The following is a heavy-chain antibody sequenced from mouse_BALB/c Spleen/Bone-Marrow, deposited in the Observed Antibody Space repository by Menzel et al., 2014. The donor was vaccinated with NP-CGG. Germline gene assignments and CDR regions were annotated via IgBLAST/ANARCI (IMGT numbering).Heavy chain of an antibody. Sequence: VKLQESGAELVKPGASVKLSCKTSGYTFXSYWIQWVKQRPGQGLGWIGEIFPGTGTTYYNEKFKGKATLTIDTSSSTAYMQLSSLTSEDSAVYFCASRDSSGYVPDYWGQGTTLTVSS. D-gene: IGHD3-2*01. V-gene: IGHV1S132*01. CDR3: ASRDSSGYVPDY. CDR1: GYTFXSYW. J-gene: IGHJ2*01. CDR2: IFPGTGTT.